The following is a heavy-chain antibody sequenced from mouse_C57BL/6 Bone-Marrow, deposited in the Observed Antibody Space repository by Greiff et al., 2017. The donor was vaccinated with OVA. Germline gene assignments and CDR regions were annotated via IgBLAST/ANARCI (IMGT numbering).Heavy chain of an antibody. CDR3: ATTVGADY. D-gene: IGHD1-1*01. J-gene: IGHJ2*01. CDR2: ISSGSSPI. Sequence: EVKLMESGGGLVKPGGSLKLSCAASGFTFSDYGMHWVSQSPEKGLEWVAYISSGSSPIYYADTVKGRFTISRDNAKNTLFLQMTSLRSEDTAMYYCATTVGADYWGQGTTLTVSS. CDR1: GFTFSDYG. V-gene: IGHV5-17*01.